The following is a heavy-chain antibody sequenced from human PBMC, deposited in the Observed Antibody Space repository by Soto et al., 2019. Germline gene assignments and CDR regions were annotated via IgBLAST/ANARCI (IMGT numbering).Heavy chain of an antibody. CDR2: IYPGDSDT. CDR1: GYSFTSYW. CDR3: ARLNFYGRDGYNYFDY. J-gene: IGHJ4*02. D-gene: IGHD5-12*01. Sequence: PGESLKISCKGSGYSFTSYWIGWVRQMPGKGLEWMGIIYPGDSDTRYSPSFKGQVTISADKSISTAYLQWSSLKASENAMYYCARLNFYGRDGYNYFDYWGQGTLVTVSS. V-gene: IGHV5-51*01.